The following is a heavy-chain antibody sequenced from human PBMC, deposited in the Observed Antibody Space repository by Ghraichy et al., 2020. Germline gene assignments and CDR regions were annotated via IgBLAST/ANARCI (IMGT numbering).Heavy chain of an antibody. Sequence: GGSLRLSCAASGFTFSSYEMNWVRQAPGKGLEWVSYISSSGSTIYYADSVKGRFTISRDNAKNSLYLQMNSLRAEDTAVYYCARLAVTNFYYYYYYMDVWGKGTTVTVSS. CDR1: GFTFSSYE. J-gene: IGHJ6*03. CDR2: ISSSGSTI. D-gene: IGHD4-11*01. CDR3: ARLAVTNFYYYYYYMDV. V-gene: IGHV3-48*03.